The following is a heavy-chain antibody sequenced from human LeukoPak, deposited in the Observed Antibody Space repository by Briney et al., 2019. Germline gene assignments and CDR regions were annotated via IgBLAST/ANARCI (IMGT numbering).Heavy chain of an antibody. CDR2: INKDGSEE. CDR1: GSTFSNYW. J-gene: IGHJ4*02. CDR3: VRDGGVSRYDLLDY. D-gene: IGHD5-12*01. Sequence: PGGSLRLSCAASGSTFSNYWMSWVRHAPGKGLGLVSHINKDGSEEHYMEYVKALFIISSDNAKNSSSLQMESLRVEDTAVYYSVRDGGVSRYDLLDYWGQGTLVTVSS. V-gene: IGHV3-7*05.